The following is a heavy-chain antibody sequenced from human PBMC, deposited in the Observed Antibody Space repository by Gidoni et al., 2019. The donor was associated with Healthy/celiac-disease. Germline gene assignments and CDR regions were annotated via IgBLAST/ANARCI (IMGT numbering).Heavy chain of an antibody. CDR1: GFTFSSYG. CDR2: RWYDGSNK. D-gene: IGHD4-17*01. J-gene: IGHJ4*02. CDR3: ARGETRYGDLVDY. V-gene: IGHV3-33*01. Sequence: QVQLVESGGGVVQPGRSLSLSCAAAGFTFSSYGMHWVRQAPGKGLEWVAVRWYDGSNKYYADSVKGRFTISRDNSKNTLYLQMNSLRAEDTAVYYCARGETRYGDLVDYWGQGTLVTVSS.